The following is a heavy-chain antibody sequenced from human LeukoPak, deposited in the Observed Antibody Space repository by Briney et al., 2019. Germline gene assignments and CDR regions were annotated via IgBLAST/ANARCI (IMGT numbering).Heavy chain of an antibody. V-gene: IGHV4-59*05. Sequence: SETLSLTCTVSGGSISSYYWSWIRQPPGKGLEWIGSIYYSGSTYYNPSLKSRVTISVDTSKNQFSLKLSSVTAADTAVYYCARHGGLHYYDSSGTSDYFDYWGQGTLVTVSS. CDR3: ARHGGLHYYDSSGTSDYFDY. J-gene: IGHJ4*02. CDR1: GGSISSYY. CDR2: IYYSGST. D-gene: IGHD3-22*01.